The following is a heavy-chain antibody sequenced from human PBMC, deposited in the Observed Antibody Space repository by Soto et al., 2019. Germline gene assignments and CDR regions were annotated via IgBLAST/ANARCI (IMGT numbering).Heavy chain of an antibody. CDR1: GFTVSSNY. Sequence: EVQLVETGGGLIQPGGSLRLSCAASGFTVSSNYMSWDRQAPGKGLEWVSVIYSGGSTYYADSVKGRFTISRDNSKNTLYLQMNSLRAEDTAVYYCARSSEAKTYYFDYWGQGTLVTVSS. D-gene: IGHD3-10*01. V-gene: IGHV3-53*02. CDR2: IYSGGST. CDR3: ARSSEAKTYYFDY. J-gene: IGHJ4*02.